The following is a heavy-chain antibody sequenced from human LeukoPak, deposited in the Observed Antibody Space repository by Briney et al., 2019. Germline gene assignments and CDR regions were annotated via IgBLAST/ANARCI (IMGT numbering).Heavy chain of an antibody. CDR1: GFTFSSYA. V-gene: IGHV3-30-3*01. CDR3: AAEIYYYYGMDV. CDR2: ISYDGSNK. J-gene: IGHJ6*02. Sequence: PGRSLRLSCAASGFTFSSYAMHWVRQAPGKGLEWVAVISYDGSNKYYADSVKGRFTISRDNSKNTLYLQMNSLRAEDTAVYYCAAEIYYYYGMDVWGQGTTVTVSS.